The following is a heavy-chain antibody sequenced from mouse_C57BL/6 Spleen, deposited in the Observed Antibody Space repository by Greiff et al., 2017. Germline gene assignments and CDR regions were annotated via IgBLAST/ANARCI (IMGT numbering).Heavy chain of an antibody. Sequence: VQLQQPGAELVKPGASVKMSCKASGYTFTSYWITWVKQRPGQGLEWIGDIYPGSGSTNYNEKFKSKATLTVDTSSSTAYMQLSSLTSEDSAVYYCASGGYSNYDWYFDIWGTGTTVTVSS. J-gene: IGHJ1*03. CDR2: IYPGSGST. V-gene: IGHV1-55*01. CDR1: GYTFTSYW. CDR3: ASGGYSNYDWYFDI. D-gene: IGHD2-5*01.